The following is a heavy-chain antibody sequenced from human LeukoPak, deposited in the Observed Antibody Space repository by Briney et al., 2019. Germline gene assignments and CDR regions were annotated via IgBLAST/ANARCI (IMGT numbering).Heavy chain of an antibody. CDR3: ARTVNLDYYSSADYMDV. Sequence: GGSLRLSCAASGFTFSDYYMSWIRQAPGKGLEWVSYISSSGSTIYYADSVKGRFTISRDNAKNSLYLQMNSLRAEDTAVYYCARTVNLDYYSSADYMDVWGKGTTVTISS. J-gene: IGHJ6*03. D-gene: IGHD3-10*01. CDR2: ISSSGSTI. V-gene: IGHV3-11*04. CDR1: GFTFSDYY.